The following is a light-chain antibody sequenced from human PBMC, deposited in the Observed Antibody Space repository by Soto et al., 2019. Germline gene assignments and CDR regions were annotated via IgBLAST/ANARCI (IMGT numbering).Light chain of an antibody. CDR1: QSDSSSY. J-gene: IGKJ1*01. CDR3: QQYGSSPLWT. CDR2: GSS. Sequence: EIVLTQSPGTLSLSPGERATLSCRASQSDSSSYLAWYQQKPGQAPRLLIYGSSSRATGIPDRFSGSGSGTDFTLTISRLEPEDFAVYYCQQYGSSPLWTFGQGTKVDIK. V-gene: IGKV3-20*01.